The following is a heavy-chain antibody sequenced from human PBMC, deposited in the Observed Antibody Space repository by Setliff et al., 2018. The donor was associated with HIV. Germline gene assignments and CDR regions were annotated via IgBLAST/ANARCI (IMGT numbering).Heavy chain of an antibody. V-gene: IGHV7-4-1*02. Sequence: ASVKVSCKASGYTFNNYALYWVRQAPGQGFEWMGWINTNTGSPTYAQGFTRRFVFSLDPSVRTTYLQITGLKAEDTAVYYCARGGDRMQIWSRFPFDVWGQGTMVTVSS. D-gene: IGHD3-10*01. CDR2: INTNTGSP. CDR1: GYTFNNYA. CDR3: ARGGDRMQIWSRFPFDV. J-gene: IGHJ3*01.